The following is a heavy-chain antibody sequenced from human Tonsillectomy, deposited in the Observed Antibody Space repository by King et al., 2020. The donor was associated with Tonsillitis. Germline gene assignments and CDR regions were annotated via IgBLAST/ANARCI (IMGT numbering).Heavy chain of an antibody. V-gene: IGHV4-61*02. CDR1: GDSISSDSYS. J-gene: IGHJ4*02. CDR3: ARDLSRGGWSPLGY. D-gene: IGHD6-19*01. CDR2: IYSSGTT. Sequence: QLQESGPRLVKPSQPLSLTCTVSGDSISSDSYSWSWIRRPAGEGLEWIGRIYSSGTTVYNPSHESRVTISVDTSKNQFSLKLSSVTAADTAVDYCARDLSRGGWSPLGYWGQGTLVTVSS.